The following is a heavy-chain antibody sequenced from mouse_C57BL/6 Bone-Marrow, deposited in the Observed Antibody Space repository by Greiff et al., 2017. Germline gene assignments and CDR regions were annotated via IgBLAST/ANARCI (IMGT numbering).Heavy chain of an antibody. CDR1: GFTFSDFY. D-gene: IGHD2-2*01. V-gene: IGHV7-1*01. Sequence: EVQVVESGGGLVQSGRSLRLSCATSGFTFSDFYMEWVRQAPGKGLEWIAASRNKANDYTTEYSASVKGRFIVSRDTSQSILYLQMNALRAEDTAIYYCARDVGYPFYAMDYWGQGTSVTVSS. CDR2: SRNKANDYTT. CDR3: ARDVGYPFYAMDY. J-gene: IGHJ4*01.